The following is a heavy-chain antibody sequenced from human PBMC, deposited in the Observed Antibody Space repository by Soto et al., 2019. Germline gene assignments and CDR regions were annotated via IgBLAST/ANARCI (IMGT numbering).Heavy chain of an antibody. CDR1: GYTFTSYG. V-gene: IGHV1-18*01. J-gene: IGHJ4*02. CDR3: ARDWDGTYYYDSSGYETFDY. CDR2: ISAYNGNT. Sequence: QVQLVQSGAEVKKPGASVKVSCKASGYTFTSYGISWVRQAPGQGLEWMGWISAYNGNTNYAQKLQGRVTMTTDTSRGTAYMELRGLRSDDRAVYYCARDWDGTYYYDSSGYETFDYWGQGTLVTVSS. D-gene: IGHD3-22*01.